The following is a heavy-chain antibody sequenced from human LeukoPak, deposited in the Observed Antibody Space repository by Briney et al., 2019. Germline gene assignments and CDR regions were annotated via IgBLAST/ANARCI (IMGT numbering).Heavy chain of an antibody. CDR1: GFPFSSHG. CDR3: ARDFNWGFDY. Sequence: GGSLRLSCAASGFPFSSHGMHWVRQAPGKGLEWVAYIRQEGRDTYYADSVKGRFSIPRDDSKYTVNLEMNSLRTEDMAVYHCARDFNWGFDYWGQGTLVSVSS. V-gene: IGHV3-30*02. D-gene: IGHD7-27*01. CDR2: IRQEGRDT. J-gene: IGHJ4*02.